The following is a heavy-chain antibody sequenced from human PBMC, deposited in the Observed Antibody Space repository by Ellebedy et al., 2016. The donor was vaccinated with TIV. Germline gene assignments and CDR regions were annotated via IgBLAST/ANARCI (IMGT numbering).Heavy chain of an antibody. V-gene: IGHV1-69*13. Sequence: SVKVSCXASGGTFRSYAISWVRQAPGQGLEWMGGIIPIFGTANYAQKFQGRVTITADESTSTAYMELSSLRSEDTAVYYCARDPAGYCSSTSCQANYYYYYMDVWGKGTTVTVSS. CDR3: ARDPAGYCSSTSCQANYYYYYMDV. D-gene: IGHD2-2*01. J-gene: IGHJ6*03. CDR1: GGTFRSYA. CDR2: IIPIFGTA.